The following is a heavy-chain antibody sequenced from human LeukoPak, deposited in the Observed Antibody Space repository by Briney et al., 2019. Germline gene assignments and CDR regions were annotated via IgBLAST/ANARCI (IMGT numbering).Heavy chain of an antibody. V-gene: IGHV3-23*01. CDR2: ISGSGGST. J-gene: IGHJ4*02. Sequence: GGSLRLSCAASGFTFSSYAMSWVRQAPGKGLEWVSAISGSGGSTYYADSVKGRFTISRDNSKNTPYLQMNSLRAEDTAVYYCAKDTSYTLAAAGLIDYWGQGTLVTVSS. D-gene: IGHD6-13*01. CDR1: GFTFSSYA. CDR3: AKDTSYTLAAAGLIDY.